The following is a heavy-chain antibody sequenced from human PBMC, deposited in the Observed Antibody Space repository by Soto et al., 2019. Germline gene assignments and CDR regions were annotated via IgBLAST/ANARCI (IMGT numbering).Heavy chain of an antibody. CDR3: ARDRPYYGSGSYYRGGYYFDY. Sequence: QVQLQESGPGLVKPSQTLSLTCTVSGGSISSGGYYWSWIRRHPGKGLEWIGYIYYSGSTYYNPSLKSRVTISVDTSKNQFSLKLSSVTAADTAVYYCARDRPYYGSGSYYRGGYYFDYWGQGTLVTVSS. CDR2: IYYSGST. D-gene: IGHD3-10*01. V-gene: IGHV4-31*03. CDR1: GGSISSGGYY. J-gene: IGHJ4*02.